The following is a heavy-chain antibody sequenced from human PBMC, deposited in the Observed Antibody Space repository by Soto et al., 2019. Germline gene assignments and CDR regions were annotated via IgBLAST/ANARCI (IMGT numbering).Heavy chain of an antibody. Sequence: PSETLSLTCTVSGGSISSGGYYWSWIRQHPGKGLEWIGYMYHSGSTYYNPSLKSRVTISIDRSKNQFSLKLSSVTAADTAVYYCAAQGGDGSEYWGQGTLVTVSS. D-gene: IGHD3-10*01. CDR3: AAQGGDGSEY. J-gene: IGHJ4*02. CDR2: MYHSGST. CDR1: GGSISSGGYY. V-gene: IGHV4-30-2*01.